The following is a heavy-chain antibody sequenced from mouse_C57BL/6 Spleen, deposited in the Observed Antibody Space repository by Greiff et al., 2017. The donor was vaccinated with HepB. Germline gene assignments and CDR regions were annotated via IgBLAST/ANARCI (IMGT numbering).Heavy chain of an antibody. CDR2: INPGSGGT. CDR1: GYAFTNYL. V-gene: IGHV1-54*01. D-gene: IGHD1-1*01. Sequence: QVQLQQSGAELVRPGTSVKVSCKASGYAFTNYLIEWVKQRPGQGLEWIGVINPGSGGTNYNEKFKGKATLTADKSSSTAYMQLSSLTSEDSAVYFCARGYYYGSSYRYFDVWGTGTTVTVSS. CDR3: ARGYYYGSSYRYFDV. J-gene: IGHJ1*03.